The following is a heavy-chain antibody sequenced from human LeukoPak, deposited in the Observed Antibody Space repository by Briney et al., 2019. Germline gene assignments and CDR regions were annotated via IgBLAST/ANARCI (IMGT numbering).Heavy chain of an antibody. Sequence: SETLSLTCTVSGGSISSNSYYWGWIRQPPGKGLEWIGSIYYSGSTYYNPSLKSRVTISVDTSKNQFSLKLSSVTAADTAVYYCAGGGFLEWSRRAFDIWGQGTMVTVSS. J-gene: IGHJ3*02. CDR3: AGGGFLEWSRRAFDI. D-gene: IGHD3-3*01. CDR2: IYYSGST. V-gene: IGHV4-39*07. CDR1: GGSISSNSYY.